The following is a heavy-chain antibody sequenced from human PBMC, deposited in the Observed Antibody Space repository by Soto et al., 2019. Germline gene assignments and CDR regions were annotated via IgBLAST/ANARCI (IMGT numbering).Heavy chain of an antibody. CDR2: IYYSGST. CDR1: GGSISSSSYY. D-gene: IGHD4-17*01. CDR3: ARHVKTRDRDYGFFGP. Sequence: SETLSLTCTVSGGSISSSSYYWGWIRQPPGKGLEWIGSIYYSGSTYYNPSLKSRVTISVDTSKNQFSLKLSSVTAADTAVYYCARHVKTRDRDYGFFGPWGQGTLVIVSS. J-gene: IGHJ5*02. V-gene: IGHV4-39*01.